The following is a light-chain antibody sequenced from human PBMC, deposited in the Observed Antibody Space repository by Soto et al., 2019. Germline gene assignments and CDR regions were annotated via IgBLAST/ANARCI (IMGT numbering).Light chain of an antibody. J-gene: IGKJ4*01. V-gene: IGKV1-27*01. CDR2: AAS. Sequence: DIQMTQSPSSLSASVGDRFTITCRASQGINNDLAWYQQKPGRGPKLLIYAASTLQLGVSSRFSGSGSGTEFTLIISSLQPEDVATYYCQKYNSAPLTFGGGTKVEIK. CDR1: QGINND. CDR3: QKYNSAPLT.